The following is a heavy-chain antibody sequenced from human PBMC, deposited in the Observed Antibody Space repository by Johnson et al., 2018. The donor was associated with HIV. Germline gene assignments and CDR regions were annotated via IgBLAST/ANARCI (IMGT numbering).Heavy chain of an antibody. CDR1: GFTFSSYW. D-gene: IGHD2-21*01. Sequence: QMQLVESGGGLVQPGGSLRLSCAASGFTFSSYWMNWVRQAPGTGLEWVAVISYDGSKKNYADSVKGRFTISRDNAKNSLYLQMNSLRAEDTAVYYCARYSGAFDIWGQGTMVTVSS. CDR2: ISYDGSKK. CDR3: ARYSGAFDI. J-gene: IGHJ3*02. V-gene: IGHV3-30-3*01.